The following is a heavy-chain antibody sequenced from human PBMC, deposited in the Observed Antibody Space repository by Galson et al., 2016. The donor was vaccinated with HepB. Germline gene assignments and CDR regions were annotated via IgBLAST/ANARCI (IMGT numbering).Heavy chain of an antibody. D-gene: IGHD3-10*01. J-gene: IGHJ5*02. CDR1: GGTFSSFA. CDR2: IIPMFGTP. CDR3: ARDLLWFGELDLARHENRFAP. V-gene: IGHV1-69*13. Sequence: SVKVSCKASGGTFSSFAISWVRQAPGQGLEWLGGIIPMFGTPKYAQKFQGRVTITADESRSTSSMELSSLRSEDTAVYYCARDLLWFGELDLARHENRFAPWGQGTLVTVSS.